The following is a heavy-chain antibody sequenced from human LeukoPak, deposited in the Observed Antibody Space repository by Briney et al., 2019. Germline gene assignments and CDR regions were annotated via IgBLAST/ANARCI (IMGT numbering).Heavy chain of an antibody. Sequence: SETLSLTCTVSGGSISTYYWNWIRQPPGKGLEWIGYIYYSGSTNYNPSLKSRVTISVDTSKNQFSLKLSSVTAADTAVYYCARGGWYPESFQHWGQGALVTVSS. J-gene: IGHJ1*01. V-gene: IGHV4-59*01. CDR1: GGSISTYY. D-gene: IGHD6-19*01. CDR3: ARGGWYPESFQH. CDR2: IYYSGST.